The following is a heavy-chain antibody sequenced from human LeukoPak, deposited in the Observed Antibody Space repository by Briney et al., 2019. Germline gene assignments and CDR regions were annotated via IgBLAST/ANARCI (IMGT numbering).Heavy chain of an antibody. CDR2: IGGYRGHR. D-gene: IGHD1-26*01. V-gene: IGHV1-18*04. J-gene: IGHJ3*02. Sequence: ASVKVSCKTPGYSFTNYAISWVRQAPGKGLEWMGWIGGYRGHRNYAQNFEGRVTMTTDTSTTTAYMELRSLRSDDTAVYYCARGRLSGTYLTGAFDIWGQGTMVTVYS. CDR3: ARGRLSGTYLTGAFDI. CDR1: GYSFTNYA.